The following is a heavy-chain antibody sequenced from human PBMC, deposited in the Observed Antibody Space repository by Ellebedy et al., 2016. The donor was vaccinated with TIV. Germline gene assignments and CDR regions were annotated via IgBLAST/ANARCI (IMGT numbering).Heavy chain of an antibody. V-gene: IGHV4-31*03. CDR1: GGSISSGRYY. J-gene: IGHJ6*03. D-gene: IGHD2-2*02. CDR3: ARRGCSSTSCYIYYYYYMDV. CDR2: IYYSGST. Sequence: SETLSLXXTVSGGSISSGRYYWSWIRQHPGKGLEWIGYIYYSGSTYYNPSLKSRVTISVDTSKNQFSLKLSSVTAADTAVYYCARRGCSSTSCYIYYYYYMDVWGKGTTVTVSS.